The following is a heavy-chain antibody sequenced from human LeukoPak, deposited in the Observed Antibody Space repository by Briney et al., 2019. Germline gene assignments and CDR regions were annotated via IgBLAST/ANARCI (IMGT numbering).Heavy chain of an antibody. J-gene: IGHJ4*02. D-gene: IGHD5-18*01. V-gene: IGHV3-7*01. Sequence: GGSLRLSCAASGFTFSSFWMTWVRQAPGKGLEWVANIKQGGSEKYYVDSVKGRFTISRDNAKKSLYLQMNSLRAEDTAVYYCAREYNYDSGYFDYWGQGTLVTVSS. CDR1: GFTFSSFW. CDR2: IKQGGSEK. CDR3: AREYNYDSGYFDY.